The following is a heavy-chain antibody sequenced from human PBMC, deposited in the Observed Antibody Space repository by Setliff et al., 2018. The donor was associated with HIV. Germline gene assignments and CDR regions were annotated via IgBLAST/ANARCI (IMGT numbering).Heavy chain of an antibody. J-gene: IGHJ5*02. CDR2: IHHTGGT. D-gene: IGHD3-22*01. V-gene: IGHV4-39*01. CDR1: GGSIRSDNYY. CDR3: ARSMRYFYDTSGFSWFDP. Sequence: PSETLSLTCRVSGGSIRSDNYYWAWIRQPPGKRLEWIASIHHTGGTYYNPSLKSRVTISVDTSKDQFSLKLPSLTATDTAIYHCARSMRYFYDTSGFSWFDPWGQGTLVTVSS.